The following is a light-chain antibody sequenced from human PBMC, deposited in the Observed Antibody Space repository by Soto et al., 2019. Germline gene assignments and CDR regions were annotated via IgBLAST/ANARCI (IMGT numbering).Light chain of an antibody. CDR2: DVS. CDR3: SSYTSSSTRGKV. Sequence: QSVLTQPASVSGSPGQSITISCSGTSSDVGGYNYVSWYQQHPGKASKLMIYDVSNRPSGLSNRFSGSKSGNTASLTISGLQAEDEADYYCSSYTSSSTRGKVFGTGTKVTVL. V-gene: IGLV2-14*01. J-gene: IGLJ1*01. CDR1: SSDVGGYNY.